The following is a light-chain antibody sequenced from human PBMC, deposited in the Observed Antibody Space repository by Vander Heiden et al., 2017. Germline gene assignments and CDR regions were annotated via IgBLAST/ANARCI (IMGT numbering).Light chain of an antibody. CDR3: VLYMGSGIWV. CDR1: SGSVSTSYY. CDR2: STT. V-gene: IGLV8-61*01. Sequence: QTEVTQEPSFSVSPGWTVTLTCGLSSGSVSTSYYPSWYQQTPGQAPRTLIYSTTTRSSGVPDRFSGSILGNKAALTITGAQADDEPDYYCVLYMGSGIWVFGGGTKLTVL. J-gene: IGLJ3*02.